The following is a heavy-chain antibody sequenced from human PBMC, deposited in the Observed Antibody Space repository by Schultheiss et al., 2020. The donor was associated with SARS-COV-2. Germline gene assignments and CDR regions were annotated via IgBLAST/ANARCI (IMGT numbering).Heavy chain of an antibody. CDR2: INWNGGST. CDR3: ARDGSIVGAATSGLDAFDI. J-gene: IGHJ3*02. V-gene: IGHV3-20*04. CDR1: GFTFDDYG. Sequence: GESLKISCAASGFTFDDYGMSWVRQAPGKGLEWVSGINWNGGSTGYADSVKGRFTISRDNAKNSLYLQMNSLRAEDTALYYCARDGSIVGAATSGLDAFDIWGQGTMVTVSS. D-gene: IGHD1-26*01.